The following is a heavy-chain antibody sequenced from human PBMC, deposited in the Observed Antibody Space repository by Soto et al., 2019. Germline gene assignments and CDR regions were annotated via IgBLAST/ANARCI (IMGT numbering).Heavy chain of an antibody. CDR3: ARGRGAMVRGVQYDFDS. V-gene: IGHV4-34*01. CDR2: INHSGST. J-gene: IGHJ4*02. D-gene: IGHD3-10*01. Sequence: QVQLQQWGAGLLKPSETLSLTCAVYGGSFSGYYWSWIRQPPGKGLEWIGEINHSGSTNYNPSLKSRVTLSVDSSKNQLSLTLSSVTAADPAVYYCARGRGAMVRGVQYDFDSWGQGTLVTVSS. CDR1: GGSFSGYY.